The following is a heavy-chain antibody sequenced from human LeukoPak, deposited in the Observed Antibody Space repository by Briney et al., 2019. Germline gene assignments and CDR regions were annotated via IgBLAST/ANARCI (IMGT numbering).Heavy chain of an antibody. D-gene: IGHD3-22*01. CDR3: ARRWYHSSYNWFDP. CDR2: IYPGDSDT. J-gene: IGHJ5*02. CDR1: GYSFSSHW. Sequence: GESLKISCKGSGYSFSSHWIGWVRQMPGKGLEWMGIIYPGDSDTRYSPSFQGQVTISADKSISTAYLQWSSLKASDTAMYYCARRWYHSSYNWFDPWGQGTLVTVSS. V-gene: IGHV5-51*01.